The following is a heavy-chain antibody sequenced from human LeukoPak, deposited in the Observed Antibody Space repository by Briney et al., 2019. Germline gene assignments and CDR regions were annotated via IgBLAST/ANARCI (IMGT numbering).Heavy chain of an antibody. CDR2: ISWNSGSI. D-gene: IGHD3-10*01. J-gene: IGHJ4*02. Sequence: GGSLRLSCAASGFTFDDYAMHWVRQVSGKGLEWVSGISWNSGSIRYADSVKGRFTISRDNAKNSLYLQMNSLRAEDTALYYCAKGPAGDYGSGSYPDFWGQGTLVTVSS. V-gene: IGHV3-9*01. CDR1: GFTFDDYA. CDR3: AKGPAGDYGSGSYPDF.